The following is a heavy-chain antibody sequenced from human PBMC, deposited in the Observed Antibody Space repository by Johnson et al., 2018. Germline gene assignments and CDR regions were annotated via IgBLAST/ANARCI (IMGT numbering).Heavy chain of an antibody. CDR2: ISTSGSTI. V-gene: IGHV3-11*04. Sequence: QVQLQQWGAGLLKPSETLSLTCAVYGGSFSGYYWSWIRQPPGKGLEWVSYISTSGSTIYYADSVKGRFTISRDNAKNSLYLQMNSLRAEDTAVYYCARVGSHPGYSSSWDDGSYYYYYGMDVWGQGTTVTVSS. CDR3: ARVGSHPGYSSSWDDGSYYYYYGMDV. J-gene: IGHJ6*02. D-gene: IGHD6-13*01. CDR1: GGSFSGYY.